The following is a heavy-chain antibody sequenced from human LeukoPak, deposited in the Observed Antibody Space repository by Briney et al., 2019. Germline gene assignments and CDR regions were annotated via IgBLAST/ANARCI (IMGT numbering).Heavy chain of an antibody. CDR2: IYYSGST. J-gene: IGHJ3*01. Sequence: SETLSLTCTVSGGSISSYYWSWIRQPPGKGLEWIGYIYYSGSTNYNPSLKSRVTISVDTSKNQFSLKLSSVTAADTAVYYCARDLGAARPSYALDFWGQGTLVTVSS. D-gene: IGHD6-6*01. V-gene: IGHV4-59*01. CDR3: ARDLGAARPSYALDF. CDR1: GGSISSYY.